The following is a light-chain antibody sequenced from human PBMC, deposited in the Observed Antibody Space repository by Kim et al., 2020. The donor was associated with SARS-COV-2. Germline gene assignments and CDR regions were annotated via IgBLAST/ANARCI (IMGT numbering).Light chain of an antibody. Sequence: EIVMTQSPATLSVSPGERATLSCRARQNINTNLAWYQQKPGQAPRLLIYAASTRATDIPARFSGSGSGTDFTLTISSLQSEDFAVYCCQQYNSWPGTFGQGTKVDIK. V-gene: IGKV3-15*01. J-gene: IGKJ1*01. CDR2: AAS. CDR3: QQYNSWPGT. CDR1: QNINTN.